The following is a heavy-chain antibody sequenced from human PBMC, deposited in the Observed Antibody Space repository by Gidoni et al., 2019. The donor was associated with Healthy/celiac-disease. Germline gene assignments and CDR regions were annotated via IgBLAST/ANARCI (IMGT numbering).Heavy chain of an antibody. CDR3: ARDRNYHSSGYYYYYYGMDV. J-gene: IGHJ6*02. D-gene: IGHD3-22*01. V-gene: IGHV1-2*02. CDR2: INTNSGGT. CDR1: GYTFTGYY. Sequence: QVHLVHSGAEVNKPGASVQVSCKASGYTFTGYYLHLVRQAPGQGIEWIGWINTNSGGTNYAQKLQGRVTMTRDTSISTDDMELSRLRSDDKAVYYCARDRNYHSSGYYYYYYGMDVWGQGTTVTVSS.